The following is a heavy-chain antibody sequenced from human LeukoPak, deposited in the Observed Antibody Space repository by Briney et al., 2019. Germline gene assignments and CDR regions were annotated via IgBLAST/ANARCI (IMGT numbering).Heavy chain of an antibody. V-gene: IGHV3-30*02. Sequence: GGSLRLSCAASGFTFSSYGMHWVRQAPGKGLEWVAFIRYDGSNKYYADSVKGRFTISRDNAKNSLYLQMNSLRAEDTAVYYCARVMDYGDYFDYWGQGTLVTASS. CDR3: ARVMDYGDYFDY. D-gene: IGHD4-17*01. J-gene: IGHJ4*02. CDR1: GFTFSSYG. CDR2: IRYDGSNK.